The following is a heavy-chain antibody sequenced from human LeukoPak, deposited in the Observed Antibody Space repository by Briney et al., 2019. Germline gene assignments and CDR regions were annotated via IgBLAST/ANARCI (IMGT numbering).Heavy chain of an antibody. Sequence: SETLSLTCTVSGGSISSYYWSWIRQPAGKGLEWIGRIYTSGSTNYNPSLKSRVTISVDKSKNQFSLKLSFVTAADTAVYYCARSPPLVSTSDAFDIWGQGTMVTVSS. J-gene: IGHJ3*02. V-gene: IGHV4-4*07. CDR2: IYTSGST. CDR3: ARSPPLVSTSDAFDI. D-gene: IGHD5/OR15-5a*01. CDR1: GGSISSYY.